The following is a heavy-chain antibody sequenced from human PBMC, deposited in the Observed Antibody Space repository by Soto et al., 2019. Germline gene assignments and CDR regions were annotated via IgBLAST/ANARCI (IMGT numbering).Heavy chain of an antibody. V-gene: IGHV3-33*01. Sequence: VQLVESGGGVVQPGRSLRLSCAASGFTFSSYGMHWVRQAPGKGLEWVAVIWYDGSNKYYADSVKGRFTISRDNSKNTLYLQMNSLRAEDTAVYYCARGSNCSGGSCYPKKLYYYYGMDVWGQGTTVTVSS. CDR3: ARGSNCSGGSCYPKKLYYYYGMDV. J-gene: IGHJ6*02. CDR1: GFTFSSYG. CDR2: IWYDGSNK. D-gene: IGHD2-15*01.